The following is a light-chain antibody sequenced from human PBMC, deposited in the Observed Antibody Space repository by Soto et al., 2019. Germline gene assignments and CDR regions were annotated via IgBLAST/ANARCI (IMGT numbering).Light chain of an antibody. CDR1: QSVFSS. CDR2: GAA. CDR3: QQYNNWPPIT. J-gene: IGKJ5*01. V-gene: IGKV3-15*01. Sequence: EIVLTQSPATLSLSPGERATLSCRASQSVFSSLAWYQQKPGQAPRLLIYGAATRATGIPARFSGSGSGTEFTLTISSLQSEDFAVYYCQQYNNWPPITFGQGTRLEIK.